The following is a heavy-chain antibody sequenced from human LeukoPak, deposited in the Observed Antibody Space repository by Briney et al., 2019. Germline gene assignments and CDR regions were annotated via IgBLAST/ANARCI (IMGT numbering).Heavy chain of an antibody. V-gene: IGHV3-53*01. D-gene: IGHD3-10*01. CDR3: ARDLRITMVRGVMVYFDL. CDR1: GFTVNSNY. CDR2: IYSGGST. Sequence: GGSLRLSCTAPGFTVNSNYMSWVRQAPGKGLEWVSVIYSGGSTYYADSVKGRFTISRDNSKNTLYLQMNSLRAEDTAVYYCARDLRITMVRGVMVYFDLWGRGTLVTVSS. J-gene: IGHJ2*01.